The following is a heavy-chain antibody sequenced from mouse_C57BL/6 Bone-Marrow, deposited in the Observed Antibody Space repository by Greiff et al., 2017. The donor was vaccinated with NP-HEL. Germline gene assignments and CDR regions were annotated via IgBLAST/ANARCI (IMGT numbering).Heavy chain of an antibody. J-gene: IGHJ2*01. Sequence: QVQLQQPGAELVRPGSSVKLSCKASGYTFTSYWMHWVKQRPIQGLEWIGNIDPSDSETHYNQKFKDKATLTVDKSSSTAYMQLSSLTSEDSAVYYCAREGYYGSYYFDYWGQGTTLTVSS. CDR1: GYTFTSYW. CDR3: AREGYYGSYYFDY. D-gene: IGHD1-1*02. CDR2: IDPSDSET. V-gene: IGHV1-52*01.